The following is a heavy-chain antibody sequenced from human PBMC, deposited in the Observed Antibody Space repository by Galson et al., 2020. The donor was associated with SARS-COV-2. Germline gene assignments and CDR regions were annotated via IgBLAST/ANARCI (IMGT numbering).Heavy chain of an antibody. Sequence: GSLRLSCAASGFTFSSYDMHWVRQATGKGLEWVSAIGTAGDTYYPGSVKGRFTISRENAKNSLYLQMNSLRAGDTAVYYCARAPYYYDSSGYYGGSCDIWSQGTMVTVSS. D-gene: IGHD3-22*01. CDR1: GFTFSSYD. CDR3: ARAPYYYDSSGYYGGSCDI. CDR2: IGTAGDT. V-gene: IGHV3-13*01. J-gene: IGHJ3*02.